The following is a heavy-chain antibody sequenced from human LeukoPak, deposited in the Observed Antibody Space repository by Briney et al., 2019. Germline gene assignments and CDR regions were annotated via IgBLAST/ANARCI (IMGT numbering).Heavy chain of an antibody. Sequence: ASVKVSCKASGSTFTRYYIHWVRQAPGQGLEWMGWISAYNGNTNYAQKLQGRVTMTTDTSTSTAYMELRSLRSDDTAVYYCARDLSKAARLDYWGQGTLVTVSS. CDR1: GSTFTRYY. J-gene: IGHJ4*02. D-gene: IGHD6-6*01. V-gene: IGHV1-18*01. CDR2: ISAYNGNT. CDR3: ARDLSKAARLDY.